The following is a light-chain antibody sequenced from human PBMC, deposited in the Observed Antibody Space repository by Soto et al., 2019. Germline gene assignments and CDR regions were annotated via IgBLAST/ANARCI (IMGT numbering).Light chain of an antibody. CDR1: QNISIY. V-gene: IGKV1-39*01. J-gene: IGKJ3*01. CDR2: TVS. Sequence: DIQMTQSPSSLSASVGDRVTITCRASQNISIYVNWYQQKPGKAPKLLIYTVSNLQSGVPSRFTADGSGTDFTLTISSLQPEDFATYYCQQSSSTPPFTFGPGTKVDIK. CDR3: QQSSSTPPFT.